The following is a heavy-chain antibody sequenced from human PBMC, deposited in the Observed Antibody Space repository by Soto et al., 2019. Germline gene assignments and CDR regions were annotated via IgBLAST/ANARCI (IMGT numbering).Heavy chain of an antibody. CDR1: GGSISSGGYY. J-gene: IGHJ4*02. CDR2: IYYSGST. CDR3: ARYRPDSSGYPYYFDY. V-gene: IGHV4-31*03. D-gene: IGHD3-22*01. Sequence: QVQLQESGPGLVKPSQTLSLTCTVSGGSISSGGYYWSWIRQHPGKGLEWIGYIYYSGSTYYNPSLKSRVTISVDTSKNQFSLKLSSVTAADTAVYYCARYRPDSSGYPYYFDYWGQGTLVTVSS.